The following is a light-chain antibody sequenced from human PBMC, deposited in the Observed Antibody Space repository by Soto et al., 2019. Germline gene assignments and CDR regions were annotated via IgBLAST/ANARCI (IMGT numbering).Light chain of an antibody. CDR2: AAS. Sequence: DIQMTQSPSSVSASVGDTVTITCRASQAVSTWLAWYQQKPGGAPKLLIYAASTLQSGVPSRFSGSGSGTDFTLTIRSLQPEDFATYYCQQGASFPRTFGGGNKVDTK. V-gene: IGKV1-12*01. J-gene: IGKJ4*01. CDR3: QQGASFPRT. CDR1: QAVSTW.